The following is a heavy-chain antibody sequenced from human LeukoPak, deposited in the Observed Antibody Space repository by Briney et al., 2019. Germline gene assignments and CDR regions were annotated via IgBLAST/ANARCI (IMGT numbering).Heavy chain of an antibody. J-gene: IGHJ4*02. CDR2: ISAYNGNT. V-gene: IGHV1-18*01. Sequence: GASVKVSCKASGYTFTSYGIRGVRQAPGQGLEWMGWISAYNGNTNYAQKLQGRVTMTTDTSTSTAYMELRSLRSDDTAVYYCAITLVVVAATSTPHYFDYWGQGTLVTVSS. CDR3: AITLVVVAATSTPHYFDY. CDR1: GYTFTSYG. D-gene: IGHD2-15*01.